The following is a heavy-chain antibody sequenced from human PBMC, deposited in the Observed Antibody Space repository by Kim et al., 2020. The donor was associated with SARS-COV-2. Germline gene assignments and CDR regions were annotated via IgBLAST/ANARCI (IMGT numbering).Heavy chain of an antibody. J-gene: IGHJ6*02. CDR3: ARGGRVYYGSGSYHYDMDV. V-gene: IGHV3-33*05. D-gene: IGHD3-10*01. Sequence: GGSLRLSCAASGFTFSSYGMHWVRQAPGKGLEWVAVISYDGSNKYYADSVKGRFTISRDNSKNTLYLQMNSLRAEDTAVYYCARGGRVYYGSGSYHYDMDVWGQGTTVTVSS. CDR1: GFTFSSYG. CDR2: ISYDGSNK.